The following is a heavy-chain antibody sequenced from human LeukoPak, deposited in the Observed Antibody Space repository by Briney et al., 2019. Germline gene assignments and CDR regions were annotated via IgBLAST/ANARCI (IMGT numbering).Heavy chain of an antibody. CDR1: GYTFTSYD. Sequence: ASVKVSCKASGYTFTSYDINWVRQATGQGLEWMGWMNPNSGNTGYAQKFQGRVTMTRITSISTAYMELSSLRSEDTAVYYCARVPMYYDILTGYYMDGSDYWGQGTLVTVSS. J-gene: IGHJ4*02. D-gene: IGHD3-9*01. CDR2: MNPNSGNT. V-gene: IGHV1-8*01. CDR3: ARVPMYYDILTGYYMDGSDY.